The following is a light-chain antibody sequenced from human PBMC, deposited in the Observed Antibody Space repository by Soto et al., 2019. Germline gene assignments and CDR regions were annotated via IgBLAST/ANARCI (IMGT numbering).Light chain of an antibody. CDR3: QQYNNWPT. CDR2: GAS. V-gene: IGKV3-15*01. CDR1: ESVGSF. Sequence: EIASTQSPATLSLSPGERATLSCRASESVGSFLAWYQQKPGPAPRLLICGASTRATGIPARFGGSGSGTEFTLTSSSHQSEDVAVYYWQQYNNWPTFGQGTRVDIK. J-gene: IGKJ1*01.